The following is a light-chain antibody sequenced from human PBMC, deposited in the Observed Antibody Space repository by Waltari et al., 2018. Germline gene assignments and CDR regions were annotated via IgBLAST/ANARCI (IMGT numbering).Light chain of an antibody. CDR2: WAS. Sequence: DIVMTQSPDSLAVSLGERATINCKSSRSVFYSPNNTNYLSWYQQKPGQPPKLLIYWASTRESGVPDRFSGSGSGTDFTLTISSLQAEDVALYYCQQFYGSPFTFGGGTKVEIK. CDR1: RSVFYSPNNTNY. V-gene: IGKV4-1*01. CDR3: QQFYGSPFT. J-gene: IGKJ4*01.